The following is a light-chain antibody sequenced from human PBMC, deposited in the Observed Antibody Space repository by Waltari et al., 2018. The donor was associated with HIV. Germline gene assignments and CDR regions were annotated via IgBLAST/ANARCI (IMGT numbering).Light chain of an antibody. Sequence: QSALTQPASVSGSPGQSITISCTATSSDVGSYNLVSWYQQHPGKAPKLMIYEVSKRPSGVSDRFSGSKSGNTASLTISGLQAEDEADYYCCSYAGSSYIFGTGTKVTVL. CDR2: EVS. CDR1: SSDVGSYNL. J-gene: IGLJ1*01. V-gene: IGLV2-23*02. CDR3: CSYAGSSYI.